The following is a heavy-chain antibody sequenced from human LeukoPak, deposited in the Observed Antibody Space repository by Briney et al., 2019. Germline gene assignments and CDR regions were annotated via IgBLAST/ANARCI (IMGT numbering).Heavy chain of an antibody. D-gene: IGHD4-17*01. V-gene: IGHV3-21*01. CDR2: ISSSSSYI. Sequence: PGGSLRLSCAASGFTFSSYSMNWVRQAPGKGLEWVSSISSSSSYIYYADSVKGRFTISRDNAKNSLYLQMNSLRAEDTAVYYCARAGGSTVSHSDYWGQGTLVTVSS. CDR3: ARAGGSTVSHSDY. J-gene: IGHJ4*02. CDR1: GFTFSSYS.